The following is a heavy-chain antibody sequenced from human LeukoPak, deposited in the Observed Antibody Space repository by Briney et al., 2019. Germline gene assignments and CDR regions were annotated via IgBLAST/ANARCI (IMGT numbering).Heavy chain of an antibody. CDR1: GFDFSSNW. CDR2: IKGDGIST. D-gene: IGHD3-3*01. J-gene: IGHJ4*02. Sequence: PGGSLRLSCAASGFDFSSNWMHWVRHDPGQGLVWVSRIKGDGISTNYADSVKGRLTISRDIAKNTLYLQMNSLRAEDTGVYYCAKDHYWSIDYWGRGTLVTVSS. CDR3: AKDHYWSIDY. V-gene: IGHV3-74*01.